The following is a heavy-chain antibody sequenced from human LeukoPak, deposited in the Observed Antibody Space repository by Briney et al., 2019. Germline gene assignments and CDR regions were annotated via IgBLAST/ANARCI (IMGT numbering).Heavy chain of an antibody. CDR1: GFTFNTYA. CDR2: ISYDGSGK. CDR3: ARDHERGSGDNWAINRFDP. J-gene: IGHJ5*02. D-gene: IGHD3-10*01. Sequence: GTSLRLSCAASGFTFNTYAMHWVRQAPGKGLEWVADISYDGSGKYYTDSVKGRFTISRDNSENTLYLQMNSLRPEDSAVYYCARDHERGSGDNWAINRFDPWGQGTLVPVSS. V-gene: IGHV3-30*04.